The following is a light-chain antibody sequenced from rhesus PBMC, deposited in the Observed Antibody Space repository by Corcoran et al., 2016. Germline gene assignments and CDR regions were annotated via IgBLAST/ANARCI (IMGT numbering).Light chain of an antibody. Sequence: DVVMTQSPLSLPITPGQPASISCRSSQSLVHSDGNTYLSWYQQKPGQPPRLLIYKVSNRYSGVPVRFSGGGAGTGFTLKSSRVEAEDVGVYYCGQSTKVPLTFGPGTKLDIK. V-gene: IGKV2-62*02. CDR1: QSLVHSDGNTY. CDR2: KVS. J-gene: IGKJ3*01. CDR3: GQSTKVPLT.